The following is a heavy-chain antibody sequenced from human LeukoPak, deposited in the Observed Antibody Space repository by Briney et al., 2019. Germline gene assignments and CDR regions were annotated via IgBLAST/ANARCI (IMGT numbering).Heavy chain of an antibody. CDR1: GFTFSSYA. Sequence: GGSLRLSCAASGFTFSSYAMSWVRQAPGKGLEWVSSITGGGDTTHYAASVQGRFTISRDNSKNTLYLQMNSLRAEDTAVYYCAKHPRHIVVVTAIYFDYWGQGTLVTVSS. J-gene: IGHJ4*02. D-gene: IGHD2-21*02. CDR3: AKHPRHIVVVTAIYFDY. CDR2: ITGGGDTT. V-gene: IGHV3-23*01.